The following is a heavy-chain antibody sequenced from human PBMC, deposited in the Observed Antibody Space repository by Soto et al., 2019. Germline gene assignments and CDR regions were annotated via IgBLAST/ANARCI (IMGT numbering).Heavy chain of an antibody. CDR2: INHSGST. CDR1: GGSFSGYY. V-gene: IGHV4-34*01. CDR3: ARGRRGSSSGYYYGMDV. J-gene: IGHJ6*02. Sequence: SETLSLTCAVYGGSFSGYYWSWIRQPPGKGLEWIGEINHSGSTNYNPSLKSRVTISVDASKNQFSLKLSSVTAADTAVYYCARGRRGSSSGYYYGMDVWGQGTTVTVSS. D-gene: IGHD6-13*01.